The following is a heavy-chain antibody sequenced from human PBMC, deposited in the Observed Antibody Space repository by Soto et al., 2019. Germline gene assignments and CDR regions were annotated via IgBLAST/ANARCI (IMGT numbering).Heavy chain of an antibody. CDR2: ISWGSGSI. Sequence: EVQLVESGGGLAQPGRSLRLSCAASGFTFDDYAMHWVRQAPGKGLEWVSGISWGSGSIDYADSVKGRFTISRDNAKNSLYLQMNSLRAEDTALYYCAKDAAYYFDYWGQGTLVTVSS. J-gene: IGHJ4*02. V-gene: IGHV3-9*01. CDR3: AKDAAYYFDY. D-gene: IGHD6-25*01. CDR1: GFTFDDYA.